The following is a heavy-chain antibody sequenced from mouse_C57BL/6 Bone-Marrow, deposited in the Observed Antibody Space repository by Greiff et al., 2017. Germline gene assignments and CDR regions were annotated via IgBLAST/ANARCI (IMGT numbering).Heavy chain of an antibody. D-gene: IGHD1-1*01. J-gene: IGHJ3*01. CDR2: ISDGGSYT. CDR1: GFTFSSYA. Sequence: EVQRVESGGGLVKPGGSLKLSCAASGFTFSSYAMSWVRQTPEKRLEWVATISDGGSYTYYPDNVKGRFTISRDNAKNNLYLQMSHLKSEDTAMYYCARDRFITTVGKAYWGQGTLVTVSA. V-gene: IGHV5-4*01. CDR3: ARDRFITTVGKAY.